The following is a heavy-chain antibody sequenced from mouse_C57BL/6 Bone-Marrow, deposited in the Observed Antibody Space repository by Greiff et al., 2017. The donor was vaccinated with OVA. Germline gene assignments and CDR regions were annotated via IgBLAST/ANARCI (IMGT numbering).Heavy chain of an antibody. Sequence: DVQLVESGGGLVQPGGSLKLSCAASGFTFSDYGMAWVRQAPRKGPEWVAFISNLAYSIYYADTVTGRFTISRENAKNTLYLEMSSLRSEDTAMYYCARHRGDWYFDVWGTGTTVTVSS. CDR3: ARHRGDWYFDV. CDR1: GFTFSDYG. CDR2: ISNLAYSI. D-gene: IGHD3-3*01. J-gene: IGHJ1*03. V-gene: IGHV5-15*01.